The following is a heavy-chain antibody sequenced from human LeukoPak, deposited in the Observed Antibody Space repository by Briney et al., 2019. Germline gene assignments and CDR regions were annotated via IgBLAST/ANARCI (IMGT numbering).Heavy chain of an antibody. D-gene: IGHD3-22*01. CDR3: ARNLYDSSGYLDYYGMDV. CDR1: GYTFTSYG. Sequence: ASVKVSCKASGYTFTSYGISWVRQAPGQGLEWMGWISAYNGNTNYAQKLQGRVTMTTDTSTSTAYVELRSLRSDDTAVYYCARNLYDSSGYLDYYGMDVWGQGTTATVSS. V-gene: IGHV1-18*01. CDR2: ISAYNGNT. J-gene: IGHJ6*02.